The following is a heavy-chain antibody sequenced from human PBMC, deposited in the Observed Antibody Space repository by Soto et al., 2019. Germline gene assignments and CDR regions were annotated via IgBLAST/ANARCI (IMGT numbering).Heavy chain of an antibody. V-gene: IGHV4-31*03. CDR3: ARDFTDSSGPTLGMGV. D-gene: IGHD6-19*01. J-gene: IGHJ6*02. CDR1: GGSISSGGYY. Sequence: QVQLQESGPGRVKPSQTLSLTCTVSGGSISSGGYYWSWIRQHPGKGLEWIGYIYYSGSTYYNPSLKSRVTISVDTSKSQFSLKLSSVTAADTAVYYCARDFTDSSGPTLGMGVWGQGTTVTVSS. CDR2: IYYSGST.